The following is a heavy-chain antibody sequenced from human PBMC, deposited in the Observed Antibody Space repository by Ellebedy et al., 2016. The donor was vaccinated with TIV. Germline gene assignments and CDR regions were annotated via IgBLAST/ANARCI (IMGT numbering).Heavy chain of an antibody. V-gene: IGHV1-2*02. J-gene: IGHJ3*02. CDR3: ARDNSGYEGTAFDI. CDR1: GYTFTGYY. Sequence: ASVKVSCKASGYTFTGYYMHWVRQAPGQGLEWMGWINPYSGGTNYEQKFQGRVTMTRDTSIRTAYMELSRLRSDDTAVYYCARDNSGYEGTAFDIWGQGTMVTVSS. CDR2: INPYSGGT. D-gene: IGHD5-12*01.